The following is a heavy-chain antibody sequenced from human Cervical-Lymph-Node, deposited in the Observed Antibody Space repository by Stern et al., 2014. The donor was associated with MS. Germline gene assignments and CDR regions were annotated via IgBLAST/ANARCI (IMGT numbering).Heavy chain of an antibody. CDR2: MSFVGGNK. CDR3: MGVGDAMHV. CDR1: GFSLSNYG. J-gene: IGHJ6*02. Sequence: VQLVESGGGVVQPGRSLTLSCEASGFSLSNYGMHWVRQAPGKGLECVAVMSFVGGNKKYGDSVKGRFSISRDMANNTLFLQMNSLRPEDTAVYYCMGVGDAMHVWGQGTTVIVSS. V-gene: IGHV3-30*03.